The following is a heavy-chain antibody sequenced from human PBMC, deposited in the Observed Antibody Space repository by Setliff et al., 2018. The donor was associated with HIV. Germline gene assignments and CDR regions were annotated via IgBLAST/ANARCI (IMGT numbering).Heavy chain of an antibody. Sequence: PSETLSLTCTVSGGSINSYYWSWIRQPPGKGLEWIGYIFYSGTTSYNPSLKSRVTISVDTSKNQFSLKLSSVTAADTAVCYCARHRRDYYGSGGYSAWGQGTLVIVSS. D-gene: IGHD3-10*01. V-gene: IGHV4-59*08. CDR2: IFYSGTT. CDR3: ARHRRDYYGSGGYSA. CDR1: GGSINSYY. J-gene: IGHJ5*02.